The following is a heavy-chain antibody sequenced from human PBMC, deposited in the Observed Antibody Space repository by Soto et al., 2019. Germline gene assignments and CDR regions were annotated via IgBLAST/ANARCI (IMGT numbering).Heavy chain of an antibody. V-gene: IGHV1-2*02. J-gene: IGHJ6*02. CDR3: ARELSLSAYVKWYYGMDV. CDR1: GYTFTGYY. Sequence: QVQLVQSGAEVMKPGASVKVSCKASGYTFTGYYIYWVRQAPGEGLEWMAWINPNTGGTNYAQRFQGRVTLTRDTSISTAYMELSGLRSDDTAVYYCARELSLSAYVKWYYGMDVWGRGTTVTVSS. D-gene: IGHD1-26*01. CDR2: INPNTGGT.